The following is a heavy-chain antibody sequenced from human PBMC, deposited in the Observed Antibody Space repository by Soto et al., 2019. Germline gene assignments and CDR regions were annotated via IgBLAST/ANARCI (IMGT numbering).Heavy chain of an antibody. J-gene: IGHJ5*02. Sequence: SVKDSCRSSAGPFSRYAISLVRQAPGQGLEWMGGIIPIFGTANYAQKFQGRVTITADESTSTAYMELSSLRSEDTAVYYWARDRYNWNGWFDPWGQGSLVTVSS. CDR3: ARDRYNWNGWFDP. V-gene: IGHV1-69*13. D-gene: IGHD1-20*01. CDR1: AGPFSRYA. CDR2: IIPIFGTA.